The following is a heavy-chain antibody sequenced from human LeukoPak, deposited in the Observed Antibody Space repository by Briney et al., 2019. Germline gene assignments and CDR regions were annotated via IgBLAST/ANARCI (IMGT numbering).Heavy chain of an antibody. CDR2: THYSGSA. D-gene: IGHD3-22*01. J-gene: IGHJ5*01. CDR1: GGSISTYY. CDR3: ARHGIDYYDSSGYSNWFDP. V-gene: IGHV4-59*08. Sequence: SQTLSLICTVSGGSISTYYRMWIRQPPGKGLEWIGCTHYSGSANYNPSLKSRVTISVDTSKNKFSLSLSSGTAADAAVYYCARHGIDYYDSSGYSNWFDPWGQGTLVTAS.